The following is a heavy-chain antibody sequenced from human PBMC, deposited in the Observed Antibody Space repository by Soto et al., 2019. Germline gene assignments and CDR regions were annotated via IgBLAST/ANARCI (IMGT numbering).Heavy chain of an antibody. Sequence: QITLKESGPTLVKPTQTLTLTCTFSGFSLTTNEVYVGWIRQPPGKALEWLALIYGDNDKRYSPSLKSRLTITKDTSKTQVVLTMTNVDPVDTATYYCARSTLSTDFEYWGQGTLVTVSS. CDR3: ARSTLSTDFEY. V-gene: IGHV2-5*02. J-gene: IGHJ4*02. D-gene: IGHD2-8*02. CDR1: GFSLTTNEVY. CDR2: IYGDNDK.